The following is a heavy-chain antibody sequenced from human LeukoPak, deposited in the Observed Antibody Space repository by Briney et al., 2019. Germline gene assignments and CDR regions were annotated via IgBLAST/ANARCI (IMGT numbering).Heavy chain of an antibody. D-gene: IGHD6-13*01. CDR2: INQDEGEK. J-gene: IGHJ4*02. Sequence: GGSLRLSCAASGFTFRDSWMSWVRQAPGKGLEWVANINQDEGEKYYVESVKGRLTISRDNAKNSLYLQMNSLRVEDTAVYFCARGRAYSAWGQGTLVTVSS. CDR3: ARGRAYSA. CDR1: GFTFRDSW. V-gene: IGHV3-7*01.